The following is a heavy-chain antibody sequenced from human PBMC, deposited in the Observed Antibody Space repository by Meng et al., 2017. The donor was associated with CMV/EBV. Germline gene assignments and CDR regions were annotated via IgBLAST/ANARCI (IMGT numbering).Heavy chain of an antibody. CDR1: GFTVSNKY. Sequence: GESLKISCAASGFTVSNKYMSWVRQASGKGLEWVSLIHSDGSTYYADSVKGRFTIPRDNSRNTLYLQINSLRAEDTAVYYCASSPPYYYYYYYAMDVWGPETTVTVSS. CDR3: ASSPPYYYYYYYAMDV. V-gene: IGHV3-53*01. J-gene: IGHJ6*02. CDR2: IHSDGST. D-gene: IGHD3-22*01.